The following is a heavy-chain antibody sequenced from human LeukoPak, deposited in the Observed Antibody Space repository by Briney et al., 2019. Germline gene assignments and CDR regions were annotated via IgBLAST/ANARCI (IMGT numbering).Heavy chain of an antibody. CDR3: ARHDGRSGGTMGALDS. D-gene: IGHD4-23*01. Sequence: SETLSLTCAVYGGSFSGYYWSWIRQPPGKGLEWIGEINHSGSTNYNPSLKSRVTISAVTSKNQFSLQLNSVTAADTAVYYCARHDGRSGGTMGALDSWGQGSLVTVSS. CDR1: GGSFSGYY. CDR2: INHSGST. J-gene: IGHJ4*02. V-gene: IGHV4-34*01.